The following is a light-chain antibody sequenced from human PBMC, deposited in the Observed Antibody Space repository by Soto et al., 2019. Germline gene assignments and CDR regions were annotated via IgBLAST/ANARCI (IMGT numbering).Light chain of an antibody. Sequence: EIVLTQSPATLSLSPGERATLSCRASQTLTSNYIAWYQQKPGQAPRLLIHGAASRATGIPDRFSGSGSGTDFTLTISRLEPEDFAVYYCQQYSDSVLTFGGGTKVEIK. J-gene: IGKJ4*01. CDR1: QTLTSNY. CDR3: QQYSDSVLT. V-gene: IGKV3-20*01. CDR2: GAA.